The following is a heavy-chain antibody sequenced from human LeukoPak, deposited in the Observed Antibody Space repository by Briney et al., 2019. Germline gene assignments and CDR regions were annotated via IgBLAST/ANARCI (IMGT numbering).Heavy chain of an antibody. Sequence: SETLSLTCTVSGDSISSSDYFWGWIRQPPGKGLEWIGSIYHSGSTYYNPSLKSRVTISVDTSKNQFSLKLSSVTAADTAVYYCAEGSISGNSPAWRYWGQGTLVTVSS. V-gene: IGHV4-39*07. J-gene: IGHJ4*02. D-gene: IGHD4-23*01. CDR3: AEGSISGNSPAWRY. CDR2: IYHSGST. CDR1: GDSISSSDYF.